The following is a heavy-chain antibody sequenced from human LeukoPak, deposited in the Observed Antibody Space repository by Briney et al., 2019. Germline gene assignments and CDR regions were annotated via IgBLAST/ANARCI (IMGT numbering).Heavy chain of an antibody. CDR2: IYYSGST. CDR3: ASHWGGATMLDY. CDR1: GGSISSSSYY. V-gene: IGHV4-39*07. D-gene: IGHD1-26*01. J-gene: IGHJ4*02. Sequence: PSETLSLTCTVSGGSISSSSYYWGWIRQPPGKGLEWIGSIYYSGSTYYNPSLKSRVTISVDTSKNQFSLKLSSVTAADTAVYYCASHWGGATMLDYWGQGTLVTVSS.